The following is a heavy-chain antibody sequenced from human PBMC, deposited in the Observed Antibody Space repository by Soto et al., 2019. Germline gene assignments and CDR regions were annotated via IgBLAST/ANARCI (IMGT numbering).Heavy chain of an antibody. V-gene: IGHV3-30*18. CDR1: GFIFSNYD. Sequence: SLRLSCAASGFIFSNYDMHWVRQAPGKGLEWVAVISYDGSNQYYADSVKGRFTISRDNSKNTLYLQMNSLTAEDTAVYYCAKTHSVTTKLGLDYWGQGTLVTVSS. D-gene: IGHD4-17*01. CDR2: ISYDGSNQ. CDR3: AKTHSVTTKLGLDY. J-gene: IGHJ4*02.